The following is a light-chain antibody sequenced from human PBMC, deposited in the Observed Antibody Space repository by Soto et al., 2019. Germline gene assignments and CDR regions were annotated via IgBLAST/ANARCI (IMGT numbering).Light chain of an antibody. CDR2: DAS. J-gene: IGKJ1*01. V-gene: IGKV3-20*01. CDR1: QSVSSSF. CDR3: QQYGSSPWT. Sequence: EIVLTQSPGTLSLSPGERATLSCRASQSVSSSFLAWYQQKVGQAPRLLIYDASSRATGIPDRFSGSGSGTDFTLTISRLEPEDFAVYYCQQYGSSPWTFGQGTKVDIK.